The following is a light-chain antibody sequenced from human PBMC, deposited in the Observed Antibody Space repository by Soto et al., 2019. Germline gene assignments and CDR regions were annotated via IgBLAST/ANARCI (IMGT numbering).Light chain of an antibody. CDR3: QSADSITWV. Sequence: SYELTQPPSVSVSPGQTARITCSGDALPKQYAYWYQQKPGQAPVLVIYKDSERPSGIPERFSGSSSGTTVTLTISGVQAEDEADYYCQSADSITWVFGGGTKLTVL. CDR2: KDS. J-gene: IGLJ3*02. CDR1: ALPKQY. V-gene: IGLV3-25*02.